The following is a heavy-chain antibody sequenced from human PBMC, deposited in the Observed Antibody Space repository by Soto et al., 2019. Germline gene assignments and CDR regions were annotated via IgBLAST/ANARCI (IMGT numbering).Heavy chain of an antibody. Sequence: SETLSLTCTVSGGSISSSSYYWGWIRQPPGKGLEWIGSIYYSGSTYYNPSLKSRVTISVDTSKNQFSLKLSSVTAADTAVYYCARLDSSGSYYYGMDVWGQGTTVTVS. D-gene: IGHD3-22*01. CDR2: IYYSGST. V-gene: IGHV4-39*01. J-gene: IGHJ6*02. CDR3: ARLDSSGSYYYGMDV. CDR1: GGSISSSSYY.